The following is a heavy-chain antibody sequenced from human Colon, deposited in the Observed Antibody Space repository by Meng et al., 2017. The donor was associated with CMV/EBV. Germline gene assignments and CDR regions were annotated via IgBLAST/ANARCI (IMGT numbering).Heavy chain of an antibody. V-gene: IGHV4-4*07. CDR1: GASITSYY. CDR3: ARDSNLSGLAY. J-gene: IGHJ4*02. CDR2: VYISGNT. Sequence: ESGHGPVQPSGTLSLPSPALGASITSYYWSWIRQPAGKGLEWIGRVYISGNTNYNPSLKSRVTMSIDTSKNQLSLNIRSVTAADTAVYYCARDSNLSGLAYWGQGTLVTVSS. D-gene: IGHD3-10*01.